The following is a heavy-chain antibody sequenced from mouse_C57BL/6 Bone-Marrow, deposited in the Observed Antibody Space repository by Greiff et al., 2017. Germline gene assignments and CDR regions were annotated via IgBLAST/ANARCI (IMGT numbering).Heavy chain of an antibody. CDR2: IYPGSGST. V-gene: IGHV1-55*01. D-gene: IGHD2-5*01. Sequence: QVQLQQPGAELVKPGASVKMSCKASGYTFTSYWITWVKQRPGQGLEWIGDIYPGSGSTNYNEKFKSKATLTVDTSSSTAYMQLSSLTSEASAVYYCARPYYSNFWYFDVWGTGTTVTVSS. CDR3: ARPYYSNFWYFDV. J-gene: IGHJ1*03. CDR1: GYTFTSYW.